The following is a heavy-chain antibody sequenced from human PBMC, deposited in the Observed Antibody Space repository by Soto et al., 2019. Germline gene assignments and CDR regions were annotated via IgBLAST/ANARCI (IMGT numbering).Heavy chain of an antibody. Sequence: PSETLSLTCTVSGGSISSGGYYWSWIRQHPGKGLEWVGYIYYSGSTYYHPSLKSRVTISVDTSKHQFSLKLSSVTAADTAVYYCARTMIVVPPVSGMDVWGQGTTVTVSS. CDR2: IYYSGST. D-gene: IGHD3-22*01. J-gene: IGHJ6*02. V-gene: IGHV4-31*03. CDR1: GGSISSGGYY. CDR3: ARTMIVVPPVSGMDV.